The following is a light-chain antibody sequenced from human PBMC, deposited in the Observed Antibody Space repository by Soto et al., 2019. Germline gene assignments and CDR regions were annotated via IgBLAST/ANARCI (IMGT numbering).Light chain of an antibody. CDR2: WTS. CDR1: QSVLYSSNNKNY. Sequence: DIVMTQSPDSLAVSLGETATINCKSSQSVLYSSNNKNYLAWYQQKPRQSPKLLIYWTSTRASGVPDRFSGGGSGTDFTLTISSLQAEDVAVYYCQQYLATPWTFGQGTKVDTK. CDR3: QQYLATPWT. J-gene: IGKJ1*01. V-gene: IGKV4-1*01.